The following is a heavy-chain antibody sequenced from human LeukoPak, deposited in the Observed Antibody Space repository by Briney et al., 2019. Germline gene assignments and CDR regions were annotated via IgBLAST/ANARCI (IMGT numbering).Heavy chain of an antibody. CDR1: GYTFTSYG. CDR2: VSPYNGNT. J-gene: IGHJ4*02. Sequence: ASVKVSCKTSGYTFTSYGIIWVRQAPGQGLEWTGWVSPYNGNTNYAQKLQGRVTMTTDTSTRTAYMELRSLRPDDTAVYFCAREITTGNFDYWGQGTLVTVSS. CDR3: AREITTGNFDY. V-gene: IGHV1-18*01. D-gene: IGHD4-11*01.